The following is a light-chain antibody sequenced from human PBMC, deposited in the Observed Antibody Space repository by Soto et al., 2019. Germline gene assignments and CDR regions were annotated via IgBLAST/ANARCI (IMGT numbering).Light chain of an antibody. CDR2: DVT. V-gene: IGLV2-11*01. CDR1: SSDVGGYNY. J-gene: IGLJ1*01. Sequence: QSALTQPRSVSGSPGQSVTISCSGTSSDVGGYNYVSWYQHHPGKAPKLMIYDVTKRPSGVPDRFSGSKSGNTASLTISGLQAEDEADYYCCSNGGTSYGGRVYVFGTGTKVTVL. CDR3: CSNGGTSYGGRVYV.